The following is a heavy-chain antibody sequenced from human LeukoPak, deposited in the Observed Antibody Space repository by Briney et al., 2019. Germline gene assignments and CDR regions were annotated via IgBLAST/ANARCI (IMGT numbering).Heavy chain of an antibody. CDR1: GFTFSSYA. V-gene: IGHV3-30-3*01. CDR2: ISYDGSNK. J-gene: IGHJ4*02. CDR3: ATGTGFQPLDY. Sequence: GGSLRLSCAASGFTFSSYAMHWVHRAPGKGLEWVAVISYDGSNKYYADSVKGRFTISRDNSKNTLYLQMNSLRAEDTAVYYCATGTGFQPLDYWGQGTLVTVSS. D-gene: IGHD1-1*01.